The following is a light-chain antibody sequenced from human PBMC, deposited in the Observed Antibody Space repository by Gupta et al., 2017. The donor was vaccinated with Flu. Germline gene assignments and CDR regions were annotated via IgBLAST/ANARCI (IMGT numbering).Light chain of an antibody. CDR1: QSIGRY. CDR3: QQTYSTLYT. V-gene: IGKV1-39*01. Sequence: DIQMTQSPSSLSASVGDRVTITCRASQSIGRYLNWYEQKPGKAPNLLIYAASSLQSGVPSRFSGSGSGTDFTLTINSLQLEDFATYYCQQTYSTLYTFGQGTKLEIK. J-gene: IGKJ2*01. CDR2: AAS.